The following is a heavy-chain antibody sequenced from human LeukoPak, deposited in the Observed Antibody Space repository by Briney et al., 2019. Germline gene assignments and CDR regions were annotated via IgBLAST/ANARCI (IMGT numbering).Heavy chain of an antibody. V-gene: IGHV3-66*01. D-gene: IGHD3-22*01. CDR3: ARGAPMIVPGWFDP. J-gene: IGHJ5*02. CDR1: GSTVSSNY. Sequence: PGGSLRLSCAASGSTVSSNYMSWVRQAPGKGLEWVSVIYSGGSTYYADSVKGRFTISRDNAKNSLYLQMNSLRAEDTAVYYCARGAPMIVPGWFDPWGQGTLVTVSS. CDR2: IYSGGST.